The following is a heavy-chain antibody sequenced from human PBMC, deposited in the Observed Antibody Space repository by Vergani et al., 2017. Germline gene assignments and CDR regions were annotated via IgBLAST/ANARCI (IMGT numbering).Heavy chain of an antibody. V-gene: IGHV1-69*13. J-gene: IGHJ4*02. D-gene: IGHD2-21*02. CDR3: ASNAPDCCGDCYFDY. Sequence: QVQLVQSGAEVKKPGSSVKVSCKASGCTFSSYAISWVRQAPGQGLEWMGRIIPIFGTANYAQKFQGRVTITADESTSTAYMELSSLRSEDTAVYYCASNAPDCCGDCYFDYWGQGTLVTVSS. CDR2: IIPIFGTA. CDR1: GCTFSSYA.